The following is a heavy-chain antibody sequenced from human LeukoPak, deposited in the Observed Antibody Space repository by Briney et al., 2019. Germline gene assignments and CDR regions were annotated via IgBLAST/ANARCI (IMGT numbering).Heavy chain of an antibody. V-gene: IGHV1-69*13. Sequence: SVKVSCKASGGTFSSYALSWVRQAPGQGLEWMGGIIPIFGTANYAQKFQGRVTITADESTNTAYMELSSLRSEDTAVYYCAKDPEGGGLRYFDVDDYWGQGTLVTVSS. CDR2: IIPIFGTA. D-gene: IGHD3-9*01. J-gene: IGHJ4*02. CDR1: GGTFSSYA. CDR3: AKDPEGGGLRYFDVDDY.